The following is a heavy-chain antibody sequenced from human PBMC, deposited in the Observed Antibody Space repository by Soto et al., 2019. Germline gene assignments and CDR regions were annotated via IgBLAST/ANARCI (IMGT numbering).Heavy chain of an antibody. CDR1: GYTFPNYG. CDR3: ASLKQLVFVDV. J-gene: IGHJ6*02. D-gene: IGHD6-13*01. Sequence: QVQLVQSGAEVRKPGASVKVSCKASGYTFPNYGIIWVRQAPGQGLEWMAWISANNGNTKYAQKFQDRVTMTTDTSTTTAYMERRSLRSDDTAVYYCASLKQLVFVDVWGQGTTVTVSS. V-gene: IGHV1-18*01. CDR2: ISANNGNT.